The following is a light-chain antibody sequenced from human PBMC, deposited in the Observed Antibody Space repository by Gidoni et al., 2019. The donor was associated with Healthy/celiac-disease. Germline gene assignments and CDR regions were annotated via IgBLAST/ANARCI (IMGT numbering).Light chain of an antibody. CDR3: QQYDNLMYT. Sequence: DIQMTQSPSSLSASVGDRVTITCQASQDISNYLNWYQQKPGKAPKLLIYDASNLETGVPSRFSGSGSGTDFTFTISSLQHEDIATYYCQQYDNLMYTFGQXTKLEIK. CDR1: QDISNY. J-gene: IGKJ2*01. V-gene: IGKV1-33*01. CDR2: DAS.